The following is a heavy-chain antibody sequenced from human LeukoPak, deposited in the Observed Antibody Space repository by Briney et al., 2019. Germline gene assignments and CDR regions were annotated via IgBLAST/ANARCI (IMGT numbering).Heavy chain of an antibody. CDR2: INPNSGGT. V-gene: IGHV1-2*02. CDR1: GYTFTGYY. J-gene: IGHJ3*02. D-gene: IGHD3-9*01. CDR3: ATGRYDILTGYYTGDAFDI. Sequence: ASVKVSCKASGYTFTGYYMHWVRQAPGQGLEWMGWINPNSGGTNYAQKFQGRVTMTRDTSISTAYMELSRLRSDDTAVYYCATGRYDILTGYYTGDAFDIWGQGTMVTVSS.